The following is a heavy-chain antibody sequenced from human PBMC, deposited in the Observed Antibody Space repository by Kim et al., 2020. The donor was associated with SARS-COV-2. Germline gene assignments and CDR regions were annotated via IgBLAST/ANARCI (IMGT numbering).Heavy chain of an antibody. CDR2: ISTSGRT. J-gene: IGHJ5*02. D-gene: IGHD5-18*01. Sequence: SETLSLTCTVSGGSISGYYWSWVRQPAGKGLEWIGRISTSGRTNCNPSLKSRVTMSVDTSKNQFSLRLSSVTAADTGVYYCARGVYTAMAQNWLAPCGQG. CDR1: GGSISGYY. V-gene: IGHV4-4*07. CDR3: ARGVYTAMAQNWLAP.